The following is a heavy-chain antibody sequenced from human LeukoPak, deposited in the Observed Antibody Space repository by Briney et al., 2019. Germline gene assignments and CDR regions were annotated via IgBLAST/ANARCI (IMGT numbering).Heavy chain of an antibody. V-gene: IGHV1-18*01. CDR2: NSAYNDNT. CDR3: ARDWFCSGGSCRNVFDI. J-gene: IGHJ3*02. D-gene: IGHD2-15*01. Sequence: ASVKVSCKASGYTFSNYGIGWVRQAPGQGLEWMGWNSAYNDNTNYAQKFHDRVSITTDTATDTSYMELRSLSSDDTALYYCARDWFCSGGSCRNVFDIWGQGTMVTVSS. CDR1: GYTFSNYG.